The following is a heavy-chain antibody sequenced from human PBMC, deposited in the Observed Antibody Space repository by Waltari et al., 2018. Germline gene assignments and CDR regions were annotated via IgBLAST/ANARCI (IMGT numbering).Heavy chain of an antibody. CDR1: GDSVSSAYL. V-gene: IGHV4-4*02. CDR2: VHGSGRT. Sequence: QLQLQESGPGRVKPSGTLSLSCPVSGDSVSSAYLGNWVRQSPHKGLAWIGQVHGSGRTNYNPPFASRVTVSLDTSKNVFSLKMTSATAADTAVYYCARDRGRGLYLDTWGPGTLVTVSP. D-gene: IGHD2-15*01. CDR3: ARDRGRGLYLDT. J-gene: IGHJ5*02.